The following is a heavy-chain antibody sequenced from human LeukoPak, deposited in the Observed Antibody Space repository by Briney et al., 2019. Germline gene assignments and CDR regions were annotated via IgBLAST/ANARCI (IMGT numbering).Heavy chain of an antibody. V-gene: IGHV3-7*01. CDR1: GFTFTNYW. J-gene: IGHJ4*02. CDR3: ASQVGATDLNYFDY. Sequence: GGSLRLSCAASGFTFTNYWMSWVRQAPGKGLELVANIKQDRSEKYYVDSVKGRFTISRDNAKNTLYLQMNSLRAEDTAVYYCASQVGATDLNYFDYWGQGTLVTVSS. D-gene: IGHD1-26*01. CDR2: IKQDRSEK.